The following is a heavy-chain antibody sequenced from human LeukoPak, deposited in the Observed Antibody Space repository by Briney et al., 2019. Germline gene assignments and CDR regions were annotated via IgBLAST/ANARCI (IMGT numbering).Heavy chain of an antibody. CDR1: GFTFNNYW. CDR2: IKQDGSVK. CDR3: VRTSRSSSTDS. J-gene: IGHJ5*01. D-gene: IGHD6-6*01. Sequence: GGTLRLSCAASGFTFNNYWMSWVRQAPGKGLEWVANIKQDGSVKNYVAYMEGRFTISRDSAKNSLYLQMTGLGAEDTAVYYCVRTSRSSSTDSWGQGTLVTVSS. V-gene: IGHV3-7*01.